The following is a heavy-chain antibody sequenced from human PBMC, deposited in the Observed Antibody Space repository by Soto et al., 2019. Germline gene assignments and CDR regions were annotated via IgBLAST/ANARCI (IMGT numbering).Heavy chain of an antibody. Sequence: GESVKISCKGSGYSFTSYWISWVLQMPGKGLEWMGRIDPSDSYTNYSPSFQGHVTISADKSISTAYLQWSSLKASDTAMYYCARRSSSNYYYGMDVWGQGTTVTVSS. CDR3: ARRSSSNYYYGMDV. V-gene: IGHV5-10-1*01. CDR2: IDPSDSYT. J-gene: IGHJ6*02. CDR1: GYSFTSYW. D-gene: IGHD6-13*01.